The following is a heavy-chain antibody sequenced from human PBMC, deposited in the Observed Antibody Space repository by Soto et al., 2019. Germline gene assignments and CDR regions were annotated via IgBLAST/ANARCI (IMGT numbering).Heavy chain of an antibody. Sequence: ASVKVSCKASGYTFTSYGIHWVRQAPGQRLEWMGWINAANGDTKYAQKFQGRVTMTRDTSRSTVYMELRSLRSDDTAIYYCARSSGGNFGIIIEGSNWFDPWGQGTLVTVSS. CDR2: INAANGDT. CDR3: ARSSGGNFGIIIEGSNWFDP. V-gene: IGHV1-3*01. CDR1: GYTFTSYG. J-gene: IGHJ5*02. D-gene: IGHD3-3*01.